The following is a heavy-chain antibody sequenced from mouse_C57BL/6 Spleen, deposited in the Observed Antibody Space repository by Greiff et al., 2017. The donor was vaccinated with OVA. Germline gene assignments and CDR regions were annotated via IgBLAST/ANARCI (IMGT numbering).Heavy chain of an antibody. CDR2: ISSGSSTI. D-gene: IGHD2-3*01. CDR3: ARGTMVTTTHFDY. Sequence: EVKLVESGGGLVKPGGSLKLSCAASGFTFSDYGMHWVRQAPEKGLEWVAYISSGSSTIYYADTVKGRFTISRDNAKNTLFLQMTSLRSEDTAMYYCARGTMVTTTHFDYWGQGTTLTVSS. CDR1: GFTFSDYG. V-gene: IGHV5-17*01. J-gene: IGHJ2*01.